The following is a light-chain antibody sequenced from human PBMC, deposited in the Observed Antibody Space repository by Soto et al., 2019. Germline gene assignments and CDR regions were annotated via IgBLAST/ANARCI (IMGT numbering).Light chain of an antibody. J-gene: IGKJ5*01. CDR3: QQYNNWPPIT. CDR1: QSISSS. V-gene: IGKV3-15*01. Sequence: EIVLTQSPGTLSLSPGDRATLSCRASQSISSSFLAWYQQKPGQPPRLLMYGTSSRATGVPARFSGSGSGTEFTLTISNLQSEDFAVYCCQQYNNWPPITFGQGTRLEIK. CDR2: GTS.